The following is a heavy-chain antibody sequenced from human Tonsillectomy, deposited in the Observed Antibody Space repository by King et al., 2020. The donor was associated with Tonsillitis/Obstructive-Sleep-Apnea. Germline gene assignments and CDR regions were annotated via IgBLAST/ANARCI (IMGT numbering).Heavy chain of an antibody. J-gene: IGHJ6*02. CDR1: GFAFSYCA. V-gene: IGHV3-30*04. D-gene: IGHD2-8*01. Sequence: VQLEESGGGVVQPGRSLRLSCAASGFAFSYCALHWVRQAPGKGLEWVALISYDGSNKYYADSVKGRFTISRDSSKNTLYLQMNSLRAEDTALYYCARESELVVYDSGLDVWGQGTTVTVSS. CDR3: ARESELVVYDSGLDV. CDR2: ISYDGSNK.